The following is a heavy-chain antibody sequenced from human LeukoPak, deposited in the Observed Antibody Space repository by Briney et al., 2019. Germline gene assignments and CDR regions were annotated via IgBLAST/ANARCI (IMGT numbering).Heavy chain of an antibody. Sequence: PGGSLRLSCAASGFTFSSYWMSWVRQAPGKGLEWVSYISSSGTYIYYADSVKGRFTISRDNAKNSLYLQMNSLRAEDTSVYYCARGDLDMNDYWGQGTLVTVSS. V-gene: IGHV3-21*01. CDR3: ARGDLDMNDY. D-gene: IGHD3-16*01. CDR1: GFTFSSYW. CDR2: ISSSGTYI. J-gene: IGHJ4*02.